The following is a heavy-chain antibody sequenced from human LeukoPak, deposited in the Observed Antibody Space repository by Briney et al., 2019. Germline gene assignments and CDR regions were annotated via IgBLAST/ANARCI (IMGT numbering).Heavy chain of an antibody. V-gene: IGHV3-7*01. CDR3: ATGGAPGGRFEN. Sequence: GGSLRLSCAVSGFTFSWSTMSWVRQAPGKGPEWVAKMKKDGTEKHYVDSVRGRFTISRANAKNSLYLQMHSLRVEDTAVYYCATGGAPGGRFENWGQGVLLTVSP. CDR2: MKKDGTEK. J-gene: IGHJ4*02. CDR1: GFTFSWST. D-gene: IGHD1-26*01.